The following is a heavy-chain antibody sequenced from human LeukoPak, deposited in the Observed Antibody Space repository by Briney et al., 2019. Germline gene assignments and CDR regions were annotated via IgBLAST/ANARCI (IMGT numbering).Heavy chain of an antibody. CDR3: ARDTLPLGRGYYYNFDY. CDR1: GFTFSSYG. D-gene: IGHD3-22*01. Sequence: GGSLRLSCAASGFTFSSYGMHWVRQAPGRGLEWVAVVSYDGSNKDYADSVKGRFTISRDNSKNTLFLQVNSLTAEDTAVYYCARDTLPLGRGYYYNFDYRGQGTLVTVSS. CDR2: VSYDGSNK. J-gene: IGHJ4*02. V-gene: IGHV3-33*01.